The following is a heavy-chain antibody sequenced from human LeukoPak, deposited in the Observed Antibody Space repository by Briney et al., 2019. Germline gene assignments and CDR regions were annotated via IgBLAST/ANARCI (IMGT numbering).Heavy chain of an antibody. V-gene: IGHV3-53*01. CDR3: ARDPRHYYDSSGYYRD. Sequence: GGSLRLSCAASGFTVSSNYMSWVRQAPGKGLEWVSVIYSGGSTYYADSVKGRFTISRNNSKNTLYLQMNSLRAEDTAVYYCARDPRHYYDSSGYYRDWGQGTLVTVSS. D-gene: IGHD3-22*01. CDR1: GFTVSSNY. CDR2: IYSGGST. J-gene: IGHJ4*02.